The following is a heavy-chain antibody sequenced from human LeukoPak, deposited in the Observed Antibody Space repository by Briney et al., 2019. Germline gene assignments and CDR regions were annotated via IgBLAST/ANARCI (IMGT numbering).Heavy chain of an antibody. V-gene: IGHV4-39*01. CDR3: ARPGVVSSGWYV. Sequence: SETLSLTCTVSGGSISSSSYYWGWIRQPPGKGLEWIGSIYYSGSTYYNPSLKSRVTISVDTSKNQFSLELSSVTAADTAVYYCARPGVVSSGWYVWGQGTLVTVSS. CDR2: IYYSGST. D-gene: IGHD6-19*01. CDR1: GGSISSSSYY. J-gene: IGHJ4*02.